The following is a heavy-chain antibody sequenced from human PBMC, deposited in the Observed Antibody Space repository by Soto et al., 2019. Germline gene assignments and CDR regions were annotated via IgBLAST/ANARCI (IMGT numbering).Heavy chain of an antibody. V-gene: IGHV3-21*01. CDR3: ARDDGGYRYGRRQSQFDS. J-gene: IGHJ4*02. D-gene: IGHD5-18*01. CDR2: ISASSSI. CDR1: GFPFSSYN. Sequence: PGGSLRLSCAASGFPFSSYNMNWVRQAPGKGLEWVASISASSSIYYADSMKGRFTISRDNAKNSLYLHMNDLRAEDTAVYYCARDDGGYRYGRRQSQFDSWGQGTLVTVSS.